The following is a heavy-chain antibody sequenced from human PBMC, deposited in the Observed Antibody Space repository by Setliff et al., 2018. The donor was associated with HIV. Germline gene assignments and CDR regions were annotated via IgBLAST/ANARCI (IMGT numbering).Heavy chain of an antibody. J-gene: IGHJ6*03. CDR1: GFTFNTYA. D-gene: IGHD1-26*01. Sequence: GGSLRLSCAASGFTFNTYAVTWVRQAPGKGLEWVSAISADGLTTFYADSVKGRFTISRDNSKNTLYLQMNSLRAEDTAVYYCARDRGLRGMLLSSKELGFYCMDVWGKGTTVTVSS. CDR2: ISADGLTT. CDR3: ARDRGLRGMLLSSKELGFYCMDV. V-gene: IGHV3-23*01.